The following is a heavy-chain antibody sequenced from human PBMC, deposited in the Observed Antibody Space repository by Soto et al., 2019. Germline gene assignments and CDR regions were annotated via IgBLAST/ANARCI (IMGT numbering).Heavy chain of an antibody. CDR2: ISSSSSTI. CDR1: GFTFSSYS. V-gene: IGHV3-48*01. CDR3: AREGVVAAAYSGSEFDY. Sequence: GGSLRLSCAASGFTFSSYSMNWVRQAPGKGLEWVSYISSSSSTIYHADSVKGRFTISRDNAKNSLYLQMNSLRAEDTAVYYCAREGVVAAAYSGSEFDYWGQGTLVTVSS. D-gene: IGHD2-15*01. J-gene: IGHJ4*02.